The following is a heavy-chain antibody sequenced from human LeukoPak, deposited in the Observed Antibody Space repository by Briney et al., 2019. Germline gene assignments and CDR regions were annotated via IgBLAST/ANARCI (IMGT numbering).Heavy chain of an antibody. D-gene: IGHD2/OR15-2a*01. J-gene: IGHJ5*02. CDR3: ASFVRFPLNWFDP. V-gene: IGHV1-69*13. CDR1: GGAFSSYA. Sequence: GASVTVSCTASGGAFSSYAISWVRQAPGQGLEWMGGIIPIFGTANYAQKFQGRVTITADESTSTAYMELSSLRSEDTAVYYCASFVRFPLNWFDPWGQGTLVTVSS. CDR2: IIPIFGTA.